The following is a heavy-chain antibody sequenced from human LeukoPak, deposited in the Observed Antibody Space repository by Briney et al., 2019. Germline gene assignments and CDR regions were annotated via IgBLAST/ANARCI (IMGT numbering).Heavy chain of an antibody. Sequence: GGSLRLSCAASEFTFSAYWMHWVRQAPGKGLMWVSRIRGDGSMTNYADSAKGRFTISRDNAKNTLYLQMNSLRLEDTAVYYCARENLAAAADYWGQGTVVTVSS. D-gene: IGHD6-25*01. CDR1: EFTFSAYW. V-gene: IGHV3-74*01. CDR2: IRGDGSMT. J-gene: IGHJ4*02. CDR3: ARENLAAAADY.